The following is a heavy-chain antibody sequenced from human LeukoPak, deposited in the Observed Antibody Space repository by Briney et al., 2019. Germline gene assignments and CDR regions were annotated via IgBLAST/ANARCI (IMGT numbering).Heavy chain of an antibody. CDR1: GYTFTSYD. CDR3: ARGLELLWFGELFRTDAFDI. V-gene: IGHV1-8*01. D-gene: IGHD3-10*01. CDR2: MNPNSGNT. Sequence: GASVKVSCKASGYTFTSYDINWVRQATGHGLEWMGWMNPNSGNTGYAQKFQGRVTMTRNTSISTAYMELSSLRSEDTAVYYCARGLELLWFGELFRTDAFDIWGQGTMVTVSS. J-gene: IGHJ3*02.